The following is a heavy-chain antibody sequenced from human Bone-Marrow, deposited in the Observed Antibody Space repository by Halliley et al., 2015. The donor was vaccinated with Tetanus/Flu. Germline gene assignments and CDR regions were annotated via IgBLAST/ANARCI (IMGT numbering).Heavy chain of an antibody. V-gene: IGHV3-30-3*01. CDR3: ARAHTVVDTLDF. Sequence: EWVSVISSDGSNKNCADSGKGRFTISRDNSKNTLNLQMNSLGDEDTAVYYCARAHTVVDTLDFWGQGTLVTVSS. D-gene: IGHD4-17*01. CDR2: ISSDGSNK. J-gene: IGHJ4*02.